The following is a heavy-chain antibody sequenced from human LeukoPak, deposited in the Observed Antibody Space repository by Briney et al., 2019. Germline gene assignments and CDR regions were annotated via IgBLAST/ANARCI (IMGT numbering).Heavy chain of an antibody. CDR1: GFTLSSHA. V-gene: IGHV3-23*01. CDR3: VRPPPGYSSSWFYFHS. Sequence: GGSLRLSCAAYGFTLSSHAMSWVRQAPGKGLEWASGISGRGSSTFYADSVKGRFTISRDSSKNTLYLQMNSLRVEDTAMYYCVRPPPGYSSSWFYFHSWGQGTLVTVSS. CDR2: ISGRGSST. J-gene: IGHJ4*02. D-gene: IGHD6-13*01.